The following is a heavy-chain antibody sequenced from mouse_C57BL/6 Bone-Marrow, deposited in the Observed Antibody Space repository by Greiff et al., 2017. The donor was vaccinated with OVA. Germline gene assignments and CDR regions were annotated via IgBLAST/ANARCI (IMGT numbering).Heavy chain of an antibody. J-gene: IGHJ3*01. CDR2: ISSGGSYT. Sequence: EVQVVESGGDLVKPGGSLKLSCAASGFTFSSYGMSWVRQTPDKRLEWVATISSGGSYTYYPDSVKGRFTISRDNAKNTLYLQMSSLKSEDTAMYYCARHGYYSFAYWGQGTLVTVSA. CDR3: ARHGYYSFAY. D-gene: IGHD2-3*01. CDR1: GFTFSSYG. V-gene: IGHV5-6*01.